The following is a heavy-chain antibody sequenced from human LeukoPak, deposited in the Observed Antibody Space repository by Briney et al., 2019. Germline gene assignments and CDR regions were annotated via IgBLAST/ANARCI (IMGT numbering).Heavy chain of an antibody. J-gene: IGHJ4*02. D-gene: IGHD2-15*01. CDR1: GYTFTSYY. V-gene: IGHV1-46*01. CDR3: AKGYCSGGSCKYYFDY. Sequence: ASVKVSCKASGYTFTSYYMHWVRQAPGQGLEWMGIINPSGGSTSYAQKFQGRVTMTRDTSISTAYMELSRLRSDDTAVYYCAKGYCSGGSCKYYFDYWGQGTLVTVSS. CDR2: INPSGGST.